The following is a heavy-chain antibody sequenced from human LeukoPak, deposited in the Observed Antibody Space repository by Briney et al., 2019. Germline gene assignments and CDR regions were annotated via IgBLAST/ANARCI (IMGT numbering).Heavy chain of an antibody. CDR1: GFTLSNFA. Sequence: GGSLRLSCAASGFTLSNFAMSWVRQAPGKGLEWVSAIGTSGLRTLYADSVKGRFTVSRDNSRSTLFLQINSLRADDAALYYCVKDATWGGFDYWGQGTLVTVSS. CDR3: VKDATWGGFDY. D-gene: IGHD3-16*01. J-gene: IGHJ4*02. V-gene: IGHV3-23*01. CDR2: IGTSGLRT.